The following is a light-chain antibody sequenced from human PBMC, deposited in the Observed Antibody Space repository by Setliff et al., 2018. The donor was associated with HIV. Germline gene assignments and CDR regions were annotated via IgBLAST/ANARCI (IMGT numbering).Light chain of an antibody. CDR3: NSYTTSGTRV. J-gene: IGLJ1*01. CDR2: EVT. Sequence: QSVLTQPASVSGSPGQSITISCTGTSSDIGRYNLVSWYQQYPGKAPKLMIYEVTNRPSGVSDRFSGSKSVNTASLTISGLQTEDEADYYCNSYTTSGTRVFGTGTKVTVL. CDR1: SSDIGRYNL. V-gene: IGLV2-14*02.